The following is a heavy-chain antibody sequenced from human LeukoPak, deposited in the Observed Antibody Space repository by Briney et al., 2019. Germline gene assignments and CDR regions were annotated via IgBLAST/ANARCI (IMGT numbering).Heavy chain of an antibody. CDR2: IYLGDSDT. CDR1: GYGFSNYW. V-gene: IGHV5-51*01. Sequence: GESLKISCKGSGYGFSNYWIGWVRQMPGKGLEWMGIIYLGDSDTRYSPSFQGQVTISADKSISTAYLQWSSLRASDTAMYYCARSLQWLARPFDYWGQGTLVTVSS. CDR3: ARSLQWLARPFDY. J-gene: IGHJ4*02. D-gene: IGHD6-19*01.